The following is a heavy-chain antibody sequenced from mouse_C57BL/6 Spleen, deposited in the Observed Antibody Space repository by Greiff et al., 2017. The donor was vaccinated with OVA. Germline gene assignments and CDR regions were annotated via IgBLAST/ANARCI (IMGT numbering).Heavy chain of an antibody. CDR1: GYTFTSYW. V-gene: IGHV1-69*01. Sequence: QVQLQQPGAELVMPGASVKLSCKASGYTFTSYWMHWVKQRPGQGLEWIGEIDPSDSYTNYNQKFKGKSTLTVNKSSSTADMQRSSLTAEDSAVYYCASRDRYYDYDGFAYWGQGTLVTVSA. CDR2: IDPSDSYT. J-gene: IGHJ3*01. D-gene: IGHD2-4*01. CDR3: ASRDRYYDYDGFAY.